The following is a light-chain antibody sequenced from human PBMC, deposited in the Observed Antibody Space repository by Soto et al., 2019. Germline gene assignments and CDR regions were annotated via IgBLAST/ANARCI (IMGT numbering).Light chain of an antibody. CDR1: SSDVGSYNF. CDR2: EVS. J-gene: IGLJ1*01. V-gene: IGLV2-14*01. Sequence: QSVLTQPAAVSGSPGQSITISCTGTSSDVGSYNFVSWYQQLTGKAPKLMIYEVSNRPSGVSNRFSGSKSGNTASLTISGLQAEDEADYYCSSYTNSSNYVFGRRNKLTVL. CDR3: SSYTNSSNYV.